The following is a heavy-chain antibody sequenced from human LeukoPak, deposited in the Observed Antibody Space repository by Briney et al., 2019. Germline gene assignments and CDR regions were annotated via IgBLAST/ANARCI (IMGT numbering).Heavy chain of an antibody. CDR3: AREGGEVYYYDSSGNAAWFLDL. CDR1: GYRFTSDW. J-gene: IGHJ2*01. CDR2: IYPGDSDT. V-gene: IGHV5-51*01. D-gene: IGHD3-22*01. Sequence: GESLQISCKGSGYRFTSDWIAWVRQMPGKGLEWMGIIYPGDSDTRYSPSFQGQVTISVDKSISTAYLQWSSLKASDTAMYYCAREGGEVYYYDSSGNAAWFLDLWGRGTLVTVSS.